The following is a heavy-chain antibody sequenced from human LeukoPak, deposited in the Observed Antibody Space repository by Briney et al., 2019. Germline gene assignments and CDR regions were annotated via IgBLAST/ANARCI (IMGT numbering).Heavy chain of an antibody. D-gene: IGHD2-2*01. J-gene: IGHJ5*02. CDR1: GGTFSSYA. CDR2: IIPIFGTA. Sequence: SVKVSCKASGGTFSSYAISWVRQAPGQGLEWMGRIIPIFGTANYVQKFQGRVTITADKSTSTAYMELSSLRSEDTAVYYCAREGRYCSSTSCYLGLVWFDPWGQGTLVTVSS. V-gene: IGHV1-69*06. CDR3: AREGRYCSSTSCYLGLVWFDP.